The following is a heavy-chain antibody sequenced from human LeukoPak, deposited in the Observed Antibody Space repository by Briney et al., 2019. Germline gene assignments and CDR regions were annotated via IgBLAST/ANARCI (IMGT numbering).Heavy chain of an antibody. CDR3: ARDRPNYYGSDGHYYRRDGDY. J-gene: IGHJ4*02. V-gene: IGHV3-23*01. Sequence: GGSLRLSCAASGFTFSIYAMSWVRQAPGKGLQWVSSITSRGESTWYVDSVKGRLTITRDNSENTLHLQMHSLRAEDTAVYYCARDRPNYYGSDGHYYRRDGDYWGRGTLVSVSS. CDR1: GFTFSIYA. CDR2: ITSRGEST. D-gene: IGHD3-22*01.